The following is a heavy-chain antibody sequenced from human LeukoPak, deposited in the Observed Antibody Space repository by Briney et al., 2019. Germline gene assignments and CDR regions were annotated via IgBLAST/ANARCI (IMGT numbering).Heavy chain of an antibody. CDR2: ISGSGGNT. V-gene: IGHV3-23*01. D-gene: IGHD3-3*01. Sequence: GGSLRLSCAASGFTFDSYAMSWVRQAPGKGLEWVSAISGSGGNTYLAESVKGRFTISRDNSKNTLNLQMNSLRAEDTAVYYCAKATDGPRNYDFNSALSGNFDYWGQGTLVTVSS. J-gene: IGHJ4*02. CDR3: AKATDGPRNYDFNSALSGNFDY. CDR1: GFTFDSYA.